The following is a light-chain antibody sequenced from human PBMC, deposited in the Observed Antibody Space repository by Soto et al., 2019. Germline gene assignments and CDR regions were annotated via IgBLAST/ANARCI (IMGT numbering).Light chain of an antibody. CDR2: GAS. Sequence: VLTQSPGTLSLSPGESAILSCRASQTVRNNYLAWYQQKPGQAPRLLIYGASTRATGIPARFSGSGSGTEFTLTISSLQSEDFAVYYCQQYNNWPQTFGQGTKVDIK. V-gene: IGKV3-15*01. CDR3: QQYNNWPQT. J-gene: IGKJ1*01. CDR1: QTVRNN.